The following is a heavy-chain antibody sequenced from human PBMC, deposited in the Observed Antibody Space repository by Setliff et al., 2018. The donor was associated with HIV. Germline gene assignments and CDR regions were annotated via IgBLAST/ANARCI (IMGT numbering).Heavy chain of an antibody. CDR1: GGSISSGGYY. D-gene: IGHD2-21*01. Sequence: PSETLSLTCTVSGGSISSGGYYWSWIRQHPGKGLEWIGYIHYSGSTHYNPSLKSRVTISVDTSKNQFSLKLSSVTAADTAVYYCARDAGYCGGDCYDNWFDPWGQGTLVTVSS. V-gene: IGHV4-31*03. CDR2: IHYSGST. CDR3: ARDAGYCGGDCYDNWFDP. J-gene: IGHJ5*02.